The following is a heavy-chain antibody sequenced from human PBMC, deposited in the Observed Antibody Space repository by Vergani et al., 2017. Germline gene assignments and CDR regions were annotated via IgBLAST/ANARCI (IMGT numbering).Heavy chain of an antibody. CDR2: MYTGGTT. Sequence: DVQLVESGGGLVQPGGSLKLSCAASGFIVSDNYMTWVRQAPGKGLEWVSIMYTGGTTDYADSVKGRFTVSRDTSKNFLYLQMNNLRAEDTAVYYCTIGVMDFYDSSGHQARDYWGQGTLVTVSS. CDR1: GFIVSDNY. V-gene: IGHV3-66*02. D-gene: IGHD3-22*01. J-gene: IGHJ4*02. CDR3: TIGVMDFYDSSGHQARDY.